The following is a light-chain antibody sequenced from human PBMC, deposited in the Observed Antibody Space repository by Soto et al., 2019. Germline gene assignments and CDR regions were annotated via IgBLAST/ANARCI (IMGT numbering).Light chain of an antibody. Sequence: DIQLTQSPSSLSASLGDRVTITCRASLTTSIYLNWYQHKPGKAPRLLIYAASNLQSGVPSRFSGSGSGTDFTLTISSLHPEDFATYYCQQSYGAPPTFGQGTKVDSK. CDR3: QQSYGAPPT. V-gene: IGKV1-39*01. CDR1: LTTSIY. J-gene: IGKJ1*01. CDR2: AAS.